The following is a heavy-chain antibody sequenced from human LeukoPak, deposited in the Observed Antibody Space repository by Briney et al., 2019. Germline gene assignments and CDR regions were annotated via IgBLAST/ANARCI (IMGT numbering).Heavy chain of an antibody. CDR2: IQSDGSNK. D-gene: IGHD3-10*01. J-gene: IGHJ3*02. CDR1: GFTFRSYG. CDR3: ARGGSYHSAFDI. Sequence: PGGSLRLSCAASGFTFRSYGMHWVRQAPGKGVEWVAFIQSDGSNKYYADSVKGRFTISRDNSKNTLYLQMNSLRAEDTAVYYCARGGSYHSAFDIWGQGTMVTVSS. V-gene: IGHV3-30*02.